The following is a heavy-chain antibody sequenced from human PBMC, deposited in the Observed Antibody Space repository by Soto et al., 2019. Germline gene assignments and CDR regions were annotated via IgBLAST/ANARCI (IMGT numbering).Heavy chain of an antibody. CDR3: AHRRYYDSSGYYNY. D-gene: IGHD3-22*01. J-gene: IGHJ4*02. CDR2: IYWNDDK. V-gene: IGHV2-5*01. CDR1: GFSLSTSGVG. Sequence: QITLKESGPTLVKPTQTLTLTCTFSGFSLSTSGVGVGWIRQPPGKALEWLALIYWNDDKRYSPSLKSRLTITKDTSKNQVVLTMTNMDPVDTAIYYCAHRRYYDSSGYYNYWGQGTLVTVSS.